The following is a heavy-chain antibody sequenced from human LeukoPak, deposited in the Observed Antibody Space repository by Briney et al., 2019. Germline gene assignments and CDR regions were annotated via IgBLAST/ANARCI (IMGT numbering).Heavy chain of an antibody. J-gene: IGHJ4*02. CDR3: AGGSGSYHVDY. Sequence: SVKFSCKASGFTFTSSAVQWVRQARGQRLEWIGWIVVGSGNTNYAQKFQERVAITRDMSTSTAYMELSSLRSEDTAVYYCAGGSGSYHVDYWGQGTLVTVSS. V-gene: IGHV1-58*01. CDR1: GFTFTSSA. D-gene: IGHD3-10*01. CDR2: IVVGSGNT.